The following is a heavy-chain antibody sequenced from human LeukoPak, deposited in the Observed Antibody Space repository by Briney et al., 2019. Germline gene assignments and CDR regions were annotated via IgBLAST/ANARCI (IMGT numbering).Heavy chain of an antibody. V-gene: IGHV1-8*01. CDR3: ARDQGGATSY. CDR1: GYTFSSYD. D-gene: IGHD1-26*01. CDR2: MNPNSANT. J-gene: IGHJ4*02. Sequence: ASVKVSCKASGYTFSSYDINWVRQAAGQGLEWMGWMNPNSANTGYAQKFQGRVTMTMNTSINTAYMELTSLTSEDTAVYYCARDQGGATSYWGQGTLVTVSS.